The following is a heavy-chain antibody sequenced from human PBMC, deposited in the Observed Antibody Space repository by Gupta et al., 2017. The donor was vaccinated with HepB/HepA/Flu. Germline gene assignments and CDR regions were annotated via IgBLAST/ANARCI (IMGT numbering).Heavy chain of an antibody. CDR1: GYTFTSYG. CDR3: ARAGIWEYQLLSYYYYGMDV. Sequence: QVQLVQSGAEVKKPGASAKVSCKASGYTFTSYGISWVRQAPGQGLEWMGWISAYNGNTNYAQKLQGRVTMTTDTSTSTAYMELRSLRSDDTAVYYCARAGIWEYQLLSYYYYGMDVWGQGTTVTVSS. J-gene: IGHJ6*02. CDR2: ISAYNGNT. D-gene: IGHD2-2*01. V-gene: IGHV1-18*01.